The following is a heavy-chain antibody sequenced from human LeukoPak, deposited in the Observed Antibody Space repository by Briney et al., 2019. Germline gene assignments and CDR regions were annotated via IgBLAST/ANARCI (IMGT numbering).Heavy chain of an antibody. D-gene: IGHD2-21*02. Sequence: ASVKASCKASGYNFSTYAMHWVRQAPGQGLEWMGYINVGNGDTKYSQKFQGRVTFTRDTSASIAYMELSSLTSEDTAIYYCARKNYGDRHPYDYWGQGTLVTVSS. CDR1: GYNFSTYA. CDR3: ARKNYGDRHPYDY. CDR2: INVGNGDT. J-gene: IGHJ4*02. V-gene: IGHV1-3*01.